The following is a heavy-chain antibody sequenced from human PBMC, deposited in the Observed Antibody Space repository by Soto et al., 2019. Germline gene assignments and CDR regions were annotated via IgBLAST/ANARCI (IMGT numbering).Heavy chain of an antibody. CDR1: GFTFSNAW. CDR3: TTEKGIAAAGNWFDP. V-gene: IGHV3-15*01. Sequence: GSLRLSCAASGFTFSNAWMSWVRQAPGKGLEWVGRIKSKTDGGTTDYAAPVKGRFTISRDDSKNTLYLQMNSLKTEDTAVYYCTTEKGIAAAGNWFDPWGQGTLVTVSS. CDR2: IKSKTDGGTT. D-gene: IGHD6-13*01. J-gene: IGHJ5*02.